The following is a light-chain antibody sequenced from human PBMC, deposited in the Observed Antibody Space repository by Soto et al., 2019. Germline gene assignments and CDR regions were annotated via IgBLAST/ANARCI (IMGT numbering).Light chain of an antibody. V-gene: IGLV1-44*01. CDR1: SSNIGGNI. CDR3: AAWDDSLNGVV. Sequence: QSVLTQPPSASGTPGQRVTISCSGSSSNIGGNIVNWYQQLPGTAPKLLIFGNDQRPSWVPDRFSGSKSGTSASLAISGLQSEDEANYYCAAWDDSLNGVVFGGGTKLT. J-gene: IGLJ2*01. CDR2: GND.